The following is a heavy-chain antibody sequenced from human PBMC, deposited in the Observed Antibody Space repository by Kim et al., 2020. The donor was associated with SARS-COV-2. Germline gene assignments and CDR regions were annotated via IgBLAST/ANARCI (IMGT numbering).Heavy chain of an antibody. D-gene: IGHD1-26*01. CDR3: ARDAALGGWFDP. Sequence: SETLSLTCTVSGGSISSYYWSWIRQPPGKGLEWIGYIYYSGSTNYNPSLKSRVTISVDTSKNQFSLKLSSVTAADTAVYYCARDAALGGWFDPWGQGTLVTVSS. V-gene: IGHV4-59*01. J-gene: IGHJ5*02. CDR1: GGSISSYY. CDR2: IYYSGST.